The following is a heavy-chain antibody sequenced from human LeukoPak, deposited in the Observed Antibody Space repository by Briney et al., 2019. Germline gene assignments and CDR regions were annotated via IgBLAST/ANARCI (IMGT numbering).Heavy chain of an antibody. J-gene: IGHJ4*02. V-gene: IGHV4-4*02. CDR1: GGSISSSNW. D-gene: IGHD2-2*02. Sequence: PSGTLSLTCAVSGGSISSSNWWSWVRQPPGKGLEWIGSIYYSGSTYYNPSLKSRVTISVDTSKNQFSLKLSSVTAADTAVYYCARSLYYWGQGTLVTVSS. CDR2: IYYSGST. CDR3: ARSLYY.